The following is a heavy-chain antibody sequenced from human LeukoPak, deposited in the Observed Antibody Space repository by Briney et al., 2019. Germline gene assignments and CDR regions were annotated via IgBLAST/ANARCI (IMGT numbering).Heavy chain of an antibody. CDR1: GFTFCSYA. CDR2: ISGGGGST. D-gene: IGHD6-19*01. Sequence: GGSLRLSCAASGFTFCSYAMSWVRQAPGKGLEWVSSISGGGGSTYYADSVKGRLTMSRVNSKNTLFLQVNSLRAEDTAVYYCAKKDRAVAGAFDYWGQGTLVTVSS. CDR3: AKKDRAVAGAFDY. V-gene: IGHV3-23*01. J-gene: IGHJ4*02.